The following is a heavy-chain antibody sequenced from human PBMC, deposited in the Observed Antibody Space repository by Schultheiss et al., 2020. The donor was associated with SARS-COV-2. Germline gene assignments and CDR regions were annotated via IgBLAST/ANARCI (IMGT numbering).Heavy chain of an antibody. CDR3: AKEEAPMPIDY. CDR1: GFTVSSNY. V-gene: IGHV3-66*01. Sequence: GESLKISCAASGFTVSSNYMSWVRQAPGKGLEWVSVIYSGGSTYYADSVKGRFTISRDNSKNTLYLQMNSLRAEDTAVYYCAKEEAPMPIDYWGQGTLVTVSS. CDR2: IYSGGST. D-gene: IGHD2-2*01. J-gene: IGHJ4*02.